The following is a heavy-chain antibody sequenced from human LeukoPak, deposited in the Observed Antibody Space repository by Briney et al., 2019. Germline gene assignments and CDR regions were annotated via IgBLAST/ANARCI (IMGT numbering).Heavy chain of an antibody. CDR1: GITLSNYG. CDR3: AKRGVVIRVILVGFHKEAYYFDS. D-gene: IGHD3-22*01. J-gene: IGHJ4*02. CDR2: ISGSAGGT. Sequence: PGGSLRLSCAVSGITLSNYGMSWVRQAPGKGLEWVAGISGSAGGTNYADSVKGRFTISRDNSKNTLHLQMNRLRAEDTAVYFCAKRGVVIRVILVGFHKEAYYFDSWGQGALVTVSS. V-gene: IGHV3-23*01.